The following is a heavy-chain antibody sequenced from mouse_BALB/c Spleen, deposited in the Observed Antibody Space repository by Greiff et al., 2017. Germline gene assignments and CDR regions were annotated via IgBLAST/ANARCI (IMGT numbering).Heavy chain of an antibody. D-gene: IGHD2-14*01. Sequence: VKLQESGAELVKPGASVKLSCKASGYTFTSYYMYWVKQRPGQGLEWIGQINPSNGGTNFNEKFKSKATLTVDKSSSTAYMQLSSLTSEDSAVYCCRVDRHGFGAMDYWGEGTWVTVSS. J-gene: IGHJ4*01. CDR2: INPSNGGT. V-gene: IGHV1S81*02. CDR1: GYTFTSYY. CDR3: RVDRHGFGAMDY.